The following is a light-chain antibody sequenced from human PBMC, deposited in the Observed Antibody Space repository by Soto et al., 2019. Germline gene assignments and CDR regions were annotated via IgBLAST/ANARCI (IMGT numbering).Light chain of an antibody. CDR3: QSYDRSLSGYV. CDR2: ANG. J-gene: IGLJ1*01. Sequence: VLTQPPSVSGAPGQRVTISCTGSSSNIGAGYDVHWYQQLPGTAPKLLIYANGNRPSGVPDRFSGSKSGTSASLAITGLQAEDEADYYCQSYDRSLSGYVLGTGTKVTVL. CDR1: SSNIGAGYD. V-gene: IGLV1-40*01.